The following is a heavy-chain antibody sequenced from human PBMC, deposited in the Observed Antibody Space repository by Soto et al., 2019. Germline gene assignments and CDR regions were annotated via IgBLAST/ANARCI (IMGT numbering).Heavy chain of an antibody. V-gene: IGHV3-74*01. CDR1: GFTINNYW. Sequence: EVQLVESGGGLVQPGGSLRLSCAASGFTINNYWMHWVRQVPGKGLEWVSRINSDGSSTSYADSVRGRFTISRDNAKNTLYLQMNSLRVEDTAVYYCVRDRALYGTGPHFGYWGQGTLLTVSS. J-gene: IGHJ4*02. CDR2: INSDGSST. CDR3: VRDRALYGTGPHFGY. D-gene: IGHD2-8*01.